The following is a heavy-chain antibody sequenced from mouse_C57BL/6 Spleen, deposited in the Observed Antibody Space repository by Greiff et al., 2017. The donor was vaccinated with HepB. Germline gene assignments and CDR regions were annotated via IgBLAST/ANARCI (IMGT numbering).Heavy chain of an antibody. CDR2: IDPETGGT. V-gene: IGHV1-15*01. J-gene: IGHJ3*01. CDR3: TTRSTMVTTGFAY. CDR1: GYTFTDYE. D-gene: IGHD2-2*01. Sequence: VKLQESGAELVRPGASVTLSCKASGYTFTDYEMHWVKQTPVHGLEWIGAIDPETGGTAYNQKFKGKAILTADKSSSTAYMELRSLTSEDSAVYYCTTRSTMVTTGFAYWGQGTLVTVSA.